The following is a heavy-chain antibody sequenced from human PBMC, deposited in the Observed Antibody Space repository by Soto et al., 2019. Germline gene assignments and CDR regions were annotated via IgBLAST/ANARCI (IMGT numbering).Heavy chain of an antibody. V-gene: IGHV3-30*18. CDR3: AKGQIVATGRGYYGMDV. CDR1: GFTFSRYG. D-gene: IGHD5-12*01. CDR2: ISYDGSDK. J-gene: IGHJ6*02. Sequence: QVQLVESGGGVVQPGRSVRLSCAASGFTFSRYGMHWVRQAPGKGLEWVTVISYDGSDKYYADSVKGRFTISRDNSKNTLYLQMNSLTVEDTAIYYCAKGQIVATGRGYYGMDVWGQGTTVTVSS.